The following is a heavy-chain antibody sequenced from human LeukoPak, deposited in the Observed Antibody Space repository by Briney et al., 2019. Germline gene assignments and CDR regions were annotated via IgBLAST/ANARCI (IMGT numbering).Heavy chain of an antibody. CDR1: GFTFSSYS. D-gene: IGHD6-6*01. Sequence: GGSLRLSCAASGFTFSSYSMNWVRQAPGKGLEWVSSISSSSSHIYYADSVKGRFTISRDNAKNSLYLQMNSLRAEDTAVYYCARFPLIAARPHYYYGMDVWGQGTTVTVSS. CDR3: ARFPLIAARPHYYYGMDV. CDR2: ISSSSSHI. V-gene: IGHV3-21*01. J-gene: IGHJ6*02.